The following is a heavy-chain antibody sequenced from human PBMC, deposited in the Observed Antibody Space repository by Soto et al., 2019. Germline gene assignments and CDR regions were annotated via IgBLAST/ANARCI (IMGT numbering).Heavy chain of an antibody. CDR3: ARDSGPGYSSSSRVYYYGMDV. CDR1: GFTFSSYA. D-gene: IGHD6-6*01. V-gene: IGHV3-30-3*01. Sequence: GGSLRLSCAASGFTFSSYAMHWVRQAPGKGLEWVAVISYDGSNKYYADSVKGRFTISRDNSKNTLYLQMNSLGAEDTAVYYCARDSGPGYSSSSRVYYYGMDVWGQGTTVTVS. CDR2: ISYDGSNK. J-gene: IGHJ6*02.